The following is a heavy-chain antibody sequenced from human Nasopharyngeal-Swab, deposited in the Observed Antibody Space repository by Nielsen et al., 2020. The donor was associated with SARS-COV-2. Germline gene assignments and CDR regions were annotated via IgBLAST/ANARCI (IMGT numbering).Heavy chain of an antibody. CDR3: SRSLYYYDSSGYFSHAFDI. J-gene: IGHJ3*02. CDR1: VYSFTSYD. Sequence: ASENVSCKASVYSFTSYDIKWVRQATGQGGEGMGWMNPNSGNTGHAQKFQGRVTMTRNTSISTAYMELSSLRSEDTAVYYWSRSLYYYDSSGYFSHAFDICGHGTMVTVSS. CDR2: MNPNSGNT. D-gene: IGHD3-22*01. V-gene: IGHV1-8*01.